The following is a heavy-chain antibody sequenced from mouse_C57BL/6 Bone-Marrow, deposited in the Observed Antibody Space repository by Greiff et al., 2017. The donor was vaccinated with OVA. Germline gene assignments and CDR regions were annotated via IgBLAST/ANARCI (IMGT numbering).Heavy chain of an antibody. CDR1: GYTFTSYW. CDR2: IYPSDSET. J-gene: IGHJ1*03. V-gene: IGHV1-61*01. D-gene: IGHD1-1*01. Sequence: QVQLQQSGAELVRPGSSVKLSCKASGYTFTSYWMDWVKQRPGQGLEWIGNIYPSDSETHYNQKFKDKATLTVDKSSSTAYMQLSSLTSEDSAVYYCARGAPFITTVEGYFDVWGTGTTVTVSS. CDR3: ARGAPFITTVEGYFDV.